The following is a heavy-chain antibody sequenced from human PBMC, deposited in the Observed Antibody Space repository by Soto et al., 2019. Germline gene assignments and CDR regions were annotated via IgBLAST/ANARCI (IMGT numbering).Heavy chain of an antibody. CDR3: ARWGTTGGLDL. Sequence: QVQLVESGGGVVQPGTSLRLSCVGSGFTFRSFVIHWVRQAPGKGLEGVALTSYDGSNKYYDDSVKGRFTISRDNSRNTVDLPMDSLRLEDTALYYFARWGTTGGLDLWGQGTLVSVSS. V-gene: IGHV3-30*19. CDR1: GFTFRSFV. CDR2: TSYDGSNK. D-gene: IGHD3-16*01. J-gene: IGHJ5*02.